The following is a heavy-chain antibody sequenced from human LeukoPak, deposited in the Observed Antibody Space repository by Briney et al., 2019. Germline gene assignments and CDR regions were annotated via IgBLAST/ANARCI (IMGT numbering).Heavy chain of an antibody. CDR3: ARHWYSSSWFHY. J-gene: IGHJ4*02. Sequence: TSETLSLTCTVSGGSISSSSYYWGWIRQPPGKGLEWIGSIYYSGSTYYNPSLKSRVTISVDTSKNQFSLKLSSVTAADTAVYYRARHWYSSSWFHYWGQGTLVTVS. CDR1: GGSISSSSYY. V-gene: IGHV4-39*01. D-gene: IGHD6-13*01. CDR2: IYYSGST.